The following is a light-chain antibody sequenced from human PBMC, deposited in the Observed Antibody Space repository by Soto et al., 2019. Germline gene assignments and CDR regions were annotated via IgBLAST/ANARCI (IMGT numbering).Light chain of an antibody. J-gene: IGKJ3*01. V-gene: IGKV3-15*01. CDR1: QSISRN. Sequence: EIVMTQSPATLSVSPGERATLSCRASQSISRNLAWYQQKPGQAPRLLIYGASTRATGIPATFSGSGSGTEFTLTISRLQSEDFAVYYCQQYNNWTFTFGPGTKVDIK. CDR2: GAS. CDR3: QQYNNWTFT.